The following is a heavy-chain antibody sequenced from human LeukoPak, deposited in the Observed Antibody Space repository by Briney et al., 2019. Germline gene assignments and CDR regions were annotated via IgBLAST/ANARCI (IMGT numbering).Heavy chain of an antibody. CDR3: ARGVKLSGIAAAGTAETFDY. CDR1: GGSISSYY. V-gene: IGHV4-59*12. D-gene: IGHD6-13*01. Sequence: PSETLSLTCTVSGGSISSYYWSWIRQPPGKGLEWIGYIYYSGSTNYNPSLKSRVTISVDTSKNQFSLKLSSVTAADTAVYYCARGVKLSGIAAAGTAETFDYWGQGTLVTVSS. CDR2: IYYSGST. J-gene: IGHJ4*02.